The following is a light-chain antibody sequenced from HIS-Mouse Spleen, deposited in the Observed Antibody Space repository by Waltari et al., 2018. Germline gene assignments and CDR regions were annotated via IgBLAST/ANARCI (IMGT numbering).Light chain of an antibody. V-gene: IGLV3-19*01. Sequence: SSELTQDPAVSVALGQTVRITCQGDSLRSYYASWYQQKPGHAPVLVIYGKNNRPSGSPDRFSGSSSGNTASLNITGAQAEDEADYYCNSRDSSGNHVVFGGGTKLTVL. CDR2: GKN. CDR3: NSRDSSGNHVV. CDR1: SLRSYY. J-gene: IGLJ2*01.